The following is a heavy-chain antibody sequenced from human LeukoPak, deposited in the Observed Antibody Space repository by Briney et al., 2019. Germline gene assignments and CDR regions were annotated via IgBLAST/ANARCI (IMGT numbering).Heavy chain of an antibody. V-gene: IGHV4-59*01. D-gene: IGHD3-22*01. CDR2: IYYSGST. J-gene: IGHJ5*02. CDR3: ARARNYYDSSGYYSNWFDP. CDR1: GGSISSYY. Sequence: SETLSLTCTVSGGSISSYYWSWIRQPPGKGLEWIGYIYYSGSTNYNPSLKSRVTISVDTSKNQLSLKLSSVTAADTAVYYCARARNYYDSSGYYSNWFDPWGQGTLVTVSS.